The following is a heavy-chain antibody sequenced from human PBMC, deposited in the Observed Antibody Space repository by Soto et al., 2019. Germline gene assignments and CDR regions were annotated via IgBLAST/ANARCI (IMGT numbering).Heavy chain of an antibody. CDR3: ARGGVYSTSSLPRFYYYAMDV. CDR2: IKQDGSEK. CDR1: GITFSDYW. V-gene: IGHV3-7*01. D-gene: IGHD6-6*01. Sequence: PGGSLRLSCADPGITFSDYWMTWVRQAPGKWLEWVASIKQDGSEKSYVDSVEGRFTISRDNAKNSLYLQMDSLRVGDTAVYYCARGGVYSTSSLPRFYYYAMDVWGXGTTVTVSS. J-gene: IGHJ6*02.